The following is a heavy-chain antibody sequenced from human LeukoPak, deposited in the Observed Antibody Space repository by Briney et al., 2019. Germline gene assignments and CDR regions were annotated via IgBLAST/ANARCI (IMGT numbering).Heavy chain of an antibody. V-gene: IGHV4-59*08. J-gene: IGHJ5*02. CDR2: IYYSGST. CDR3: ARRWTYYYDSSGYTFPSWFDP. Sequence: PSETLSLTCTVSGGSIGSYYWSWIRQPPGKGLEWIGYIYYSGSTNYNPSLKSRVTISVDTSKNQFSLKLSSVTAADTAVYYCARRWTYYYDSSGYTFPSWFDPWGQGTLVTVSS. D-gene: IGHD3-22*01. CDR1: GGSIGSYY.